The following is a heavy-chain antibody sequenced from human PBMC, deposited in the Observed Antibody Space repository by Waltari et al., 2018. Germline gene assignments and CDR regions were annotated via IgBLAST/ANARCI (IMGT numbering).Heavy chain of an antibody. CDR2: INHSGGS. CDR3: VRGRGVGRGVFAY. V-gene: IGHV4-34*01. CDR1: GGSVSGYY. Sequence: QVQLQQWGAGPLKPSETMSLTSAVYGGSVSGYYWIWLRQSPGKGLEWIGEINHSGGSNYNPSLKSRVTISGDTSKNQLSLKLSSVTAADTAVYYCVRGRGVGRGVFAYWGQGTLVAVSS. D-gene: IGHD3-10*01. J-gene: IGHJ4*02.